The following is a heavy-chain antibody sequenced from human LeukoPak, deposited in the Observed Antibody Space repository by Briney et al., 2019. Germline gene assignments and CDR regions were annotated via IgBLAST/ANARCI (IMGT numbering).Heavy chain of an antibody. V-gene: IGHV3-23*01. CDR3: ARDFPGIGVTGTRPLDY. J-gene: IGHJ4*02. D-gene: IGHD6-13*01. CDR1: GFTFSSYA. CDR2: ISGSGGST. Sequence: GGSLRLSCAASGFTFSSYAMSWVRQAPGKGLEWVSAISGSGGSTYYADSVKGRFTISRDNSKNTLHLQMNSLRAEDTAVYYCARDFPGIGVTGTRPLDYWGQGTLVTVSS.